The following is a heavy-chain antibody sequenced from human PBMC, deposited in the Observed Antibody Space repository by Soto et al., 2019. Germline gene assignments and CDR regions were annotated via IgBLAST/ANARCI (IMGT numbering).Heavy chain of an antibody. CDR2: ISGDSGRT. Sequence: EVQLLESGGGLVQPGGSVRLSCAASGLTFGNCAMSWVRQAPGKGLEWVSAISGDSGRTYYADSVKGRFTISRDNSKNTLYLQMNTLRAEDTAVYYCAVTPNCGRDCSAASYWYFDIWGRGTLVTVSS. CDR3: AVTPNCGRDCSAASYWYFDI. D-gene: IGHD2-21*02. J-gene: IGHJ2*01. CDR1: GLTFGNCA. V-gene: IGHV3-23*01.